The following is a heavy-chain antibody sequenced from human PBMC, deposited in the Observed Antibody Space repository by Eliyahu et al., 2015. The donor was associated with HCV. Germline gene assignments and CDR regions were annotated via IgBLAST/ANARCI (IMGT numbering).Heavy chain of an antibody. CDR2: IISNSGDT. CDR1: GYTFTGYN. Sequence: QVQLVQSGAEVKKXXAAVXXSCKAXGYTFTGYNMHWVXQXPGQGLEWMGRIISNSGDTNYAQEFQGRVTMTRDTSVSTAYMELRSLISDDTAVYYCARGHNFGFEYWGQGTLVTVSS. D-gene: IGHD1-1*01. V-gene: IGHV1-2*06. J-gene: IGHJ4*02. CDR3: ARGHNFGFEY.